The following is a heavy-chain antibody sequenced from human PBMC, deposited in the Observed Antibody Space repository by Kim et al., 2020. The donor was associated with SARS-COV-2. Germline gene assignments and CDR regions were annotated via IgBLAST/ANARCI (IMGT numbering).Heavy chain of an antibody. Sequence: SETLSLTCTVSGGSISSSSYYWGWIRQPPGKGLEWIGSIYYSGSTYYNPSLKSRVTISVDTSKNQFSLKLSSVTAADTAVYYCARRASGTYHRGAFDIWGQGTMVTVSS. D-gene: IGHD1-26*01. J-gene: IGHJ3*02. V-gene: IGHV4-39*01. CDR1: GGSISSSSYY. CDR2: IYYSGST. CDR3: ARRASGTYHRGAFDI.